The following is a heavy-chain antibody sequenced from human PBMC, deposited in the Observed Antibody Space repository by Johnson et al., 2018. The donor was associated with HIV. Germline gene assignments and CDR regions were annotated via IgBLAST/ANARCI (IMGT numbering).Heavy chain of an antibody. Sequence: QVQLVESGGGVVQPGRSLRLSCTASQFSFSSYGMHWVRQAPGKGLEWVAVILYDGSNEYYADSVKGRFTISRDNSKNTMYLQMNSLRAEDTAVYYCAREALLATNDAFDIWGQGTMVTVSS. V-gene: IGHV3-30*03. CDR2: ILYDGSNE. J-gene: IGHJ3*02. CDR3: AREALLATNDAFDI. CDR1: QFSFSSYG. D-gene: IGHD5-12*01.